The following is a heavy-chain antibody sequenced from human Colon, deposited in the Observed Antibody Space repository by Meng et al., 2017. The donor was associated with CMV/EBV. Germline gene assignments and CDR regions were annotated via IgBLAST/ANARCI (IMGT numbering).Heavy chain of an antibody. Sequence: QLCLTVSSPTLAQTPHTPSLAFSFCGFSLSTITVSVAWIRQPAGKALEWLALIHGDDPNEYNTFLSNRLTVNRETSKNKVFLTLTNVDTVDTGTYHRVQRHCSSTGEVHWGQGTLVTVSS. J-gene: IGHJ4*02. CDR2: IHGDDPN. V-gene: IGHV2-5*02. D-gene: IGHD1-14*01. CDR3: VQRHCSSTGEVH. CDR1: GFSLSTITVS.